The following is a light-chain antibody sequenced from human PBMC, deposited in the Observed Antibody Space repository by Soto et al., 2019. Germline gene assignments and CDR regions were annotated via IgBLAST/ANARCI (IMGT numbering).Light chain of an antibody. CDR1: SSDVGSHDL. CDR3: SSFTSTTTYV. CDR2: DVS. J-gene: IGLJ1*01. Sequence: QSVLTQPASVSGSPGQSIAISCTGTSSDVGSHDLVSWYQQQSGKVPKLIIYDVSSRPSGVSNRFSGSKSGNTASLTISGLQAEDEADYYCSSFTSTTTYVFRTGTRSPS. V-gene: IGLV2-14*03.